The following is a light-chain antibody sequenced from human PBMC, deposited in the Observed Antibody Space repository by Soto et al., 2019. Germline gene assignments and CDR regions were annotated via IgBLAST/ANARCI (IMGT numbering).Light chain of an antibody. CDR3: CSYAGTYSVI. J-gene: IGLJ2*01. CDR1: SSDVGGYKH. CDR2: DVN. V-gene: IGLV2-11*01. Sequence: QSALTQPRSVSGSPGQSVAISCTAPSSDVGGYKHVSWYQQHPGKVPKLIIYDVNNRPSGVPDRFSGSKSGNTASLTISGLQADDEADYYCCSYAGTYSVIFGGGTQLTV.